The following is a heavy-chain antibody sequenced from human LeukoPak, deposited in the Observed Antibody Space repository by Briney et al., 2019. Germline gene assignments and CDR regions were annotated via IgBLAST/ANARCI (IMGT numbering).Heavy chain of an antibody. J-gene: IGHJ3*02. CDR3: ARDSYYSYGLAFDI. CDR1: GGSISSYY. Sequence: SETLSLTCTVSGGSISSYYWSWVRQPPGKGLEWIGYVSYSGSTDYNPSLKSRVIISIDTPKNQFSLRLSSVTAADTAVYYCARDSYYSYGLAFDIWGQGTMVTVSS. D-gene: IGHD5-18*01. CDR2: VSYSGST. V-gene: IGHV4-59*12.